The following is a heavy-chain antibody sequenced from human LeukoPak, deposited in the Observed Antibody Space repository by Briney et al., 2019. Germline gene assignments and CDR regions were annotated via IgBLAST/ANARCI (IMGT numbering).Heavy chain of an antibody. CDR3: AKGLAVAGGEY. Sequence: GGSLRLSCAASGFTFSSYAMSWVRQAPGKGLDWVSAISGSGGSTYYADSVKGRFTISRDNSKNTLYLQMNSLRAEDTAVYYCAKGLAVAGGEYWGQGTLVTVSS. D-gene: IGHD6-19*01. J-gene: IGHJ4*02. V-gene: IGHV3-23*01. CDR1: GFTFSSYA. CDR2: ISGSGGST.